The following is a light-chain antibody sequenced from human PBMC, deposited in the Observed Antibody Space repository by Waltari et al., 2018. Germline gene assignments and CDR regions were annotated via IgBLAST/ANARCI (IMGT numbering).Light chain of an antibody. CDR1: QSLVHSDGNTY. Sequence: DVVMTQSPLSLPVTLGQPASISCRSSQSLVHSDGNTYLNWFQQRPGQSPRRLIYKVSDRDSGGQDRFSGSGSGTDFTLTISRVEAEDVGVYYCMQGTHWPPWTFGQGTKVEIK. V-gene: IGKV2-30*02. CDR2: KVS. CDR3: MQGTHWPPWT. J-gene: IGKJ1*01.